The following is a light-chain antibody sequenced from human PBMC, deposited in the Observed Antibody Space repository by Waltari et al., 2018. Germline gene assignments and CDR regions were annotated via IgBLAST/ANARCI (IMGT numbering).Light chain of an antibody. V-gene: IGKV1-5*03. CDR3: QEYNTYFRT. J-gene: IGKJ1*01. CDR2: KAS. Sequence: DIQMTPSPSTLSASVGDRVTITCRASQSISNWLAWYQQRPGKAPILLIYKASTLQATVPSRFSGSGSGTEFTLTINSLQPDDFATYYCQEYNTYFRTFGQGTKVEVK. CDR1: QSISNW.